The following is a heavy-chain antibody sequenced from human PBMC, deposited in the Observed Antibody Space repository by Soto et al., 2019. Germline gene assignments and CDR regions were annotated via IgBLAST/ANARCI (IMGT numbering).Heavy chain of an antibody. CDR1: GYPFSDNQ. J-gene: IGHJ5*02. Sequence: QVQLVQSGSEVKKPVASVKVSCKASGYPFSDNQIHWLRRAPGQGLEWLGRINPKSDDTNYAQKFQGRVTMTRDTSIDTAYLELTGLTSDDTATYYCARKHSLDYIRWGLDPWGQGTLVTVSS. CDR3: ARKHSLDYIRWGLDP. V-gene: IGHV1-2*02. CDR2: INPKSDDT. D-gene: IGHD4-4*01.